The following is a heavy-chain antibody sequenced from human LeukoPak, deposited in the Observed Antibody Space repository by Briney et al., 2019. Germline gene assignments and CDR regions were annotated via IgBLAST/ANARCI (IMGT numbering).Heavy chain of an antibody. CDR3: ARNFGS. J-gene: IGHJ4*02. Sequence: GGSLRLSCAPSGFAFTRYTMNCVRQAPGKGVELVSYITSSSSTIYYADAVKGRFTMSRDNAENSLFQQMNSLRAEDTAVDYCARNFGSWGQGTLVTVSS. CDR1: GFAFTRYT. CDR2: ITSSSSTI. V-gene: IGHV3-48*01. D-gene: IGHD3-3*01.